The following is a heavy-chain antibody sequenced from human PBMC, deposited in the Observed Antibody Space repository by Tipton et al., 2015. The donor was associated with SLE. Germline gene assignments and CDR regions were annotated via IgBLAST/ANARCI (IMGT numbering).Heavy chain of an antibody. J-gene: IGHJ6*03. Sequence: LRLSCTVSGGSIRSSNYYWGWIRQPPGKGLEWIGSISYSGATYYNPSLKSRVIISLDTSRNHFSLKLTSVTATDTAVYYCARGVWLIGYYYYVDVWGKGTTVTVSS. D-gene: IGHD3-9*01. CDR1: GGSIRSSNYY. CDR3: ARGVWLIGYYYYVDV. CDR2: ISYSGAT. V-gene: IGHV4-39*07.